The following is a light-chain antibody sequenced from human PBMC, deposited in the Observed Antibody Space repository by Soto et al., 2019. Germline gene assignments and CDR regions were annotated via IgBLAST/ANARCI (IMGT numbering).Light chain of an antibody. CDR3: QQYNNWPRT. Sequence: EIVMTQSPATLSVSPGERATLPCRASQSVSSNLAWYQQKLVQAPRLLIYGASTRATGIPARFSSSGSGTEFTLTISSLQSEDFAVYYCQQYNNWPRTFGQGTKV. J-gene: IGKJ1*01. V-gene: IGKV3-15*01. CDR2: GAS. CDR1: QSVSSN.